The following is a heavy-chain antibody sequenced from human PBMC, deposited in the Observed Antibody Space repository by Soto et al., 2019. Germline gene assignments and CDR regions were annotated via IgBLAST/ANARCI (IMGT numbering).Heavy chain of an antibody. J-gene: IGHJ4*02. Sequence: QVQLVQSGAEVKKPGSSVKFSCKSSGGTFSSYTIIWVRQAPGQGLEWMGRIIPILGISNYAKKLQVRVTITADKSTRTAYMELSSLRSADTAVYYCAREGQLVPQFDYWGQGTLVTVSS. CDR1: GGTFSSYT. CDR2: IIPILGIS. CDR3: AREGQLVPQFDY. V-gene: IGHV1-69*08. D-gene: IGHD6-6*01.